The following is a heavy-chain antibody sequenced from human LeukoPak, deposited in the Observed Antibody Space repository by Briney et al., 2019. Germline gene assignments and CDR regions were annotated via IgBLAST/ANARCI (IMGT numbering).Heavy chain of an antibody. CDR3: ASASSHRTAAGGDY. Sequence: GGSLRLSCAASGFTFSTYSMHWVRQAPGKGLVWVSRINGDGGSRNYADSVKGRFTISRDNAKNTLYLQVSSLRVEDTAVYYCASASSHRTAAGGDYWGQGTLVTVST. CDR2: INGDGGSR. J-gene: IGHJ4*02. V-gene: IGHV3-74*01. CDR1: GFTFSTYS. D-gene: IGHD6-13*01.